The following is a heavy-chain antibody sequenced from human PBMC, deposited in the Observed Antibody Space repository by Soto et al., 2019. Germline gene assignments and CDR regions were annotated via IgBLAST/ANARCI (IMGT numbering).Heavy chain of an antibody. CDR2: IYYSGST. D-gene: IGHD4-17*01. Sequence: PSETLSLTFAVSGGSISSGCYDWSWIRQHPGKGLEWIGYIYYSGSTYYNPSLKSRVTISVDTSKNQFSLKLSSVTAADTAVYYCARDTNEYGGNNNWFDPWGQGTLVTVSS. V-gene: IGHV4-31*11. CDR3: ARDTNEYGGNNNWFDP. J-gene: IGHJ5*02. CDR1: GGSISSGCYD.